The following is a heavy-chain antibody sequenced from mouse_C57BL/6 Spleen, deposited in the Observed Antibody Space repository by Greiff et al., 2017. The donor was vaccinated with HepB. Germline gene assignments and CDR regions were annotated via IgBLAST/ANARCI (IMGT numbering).Heavy chain of an antibody. J-gene: IGHJ4*01. CDR2: IYPSDSET. Sequence: VQLQQPGAELVRPGSSVKLSCKASGYTFTSYWMDWVKQRPGQGLEWIGNIYPSDSETHYNQKFKDKATLTVDKSSSTAYMQLSSLTSEDSAVYYCARTLIYYGNSMDYWGQGTSGTVSS. V-gene: IGHV1-61*01. D-gene: IGHD2-1*01. CDR3: ARTLIYYGNSMDY. CDR1: GYTFTSYW.